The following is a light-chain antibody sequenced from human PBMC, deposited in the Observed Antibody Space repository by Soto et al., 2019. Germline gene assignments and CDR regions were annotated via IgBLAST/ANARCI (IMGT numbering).Light chain of an antibody. CDR3: QQRSNWPPT. CDR2: DAS. CDR1: QSVSSY. J-gene: IGKJ1*01. V-gene: IGKV3-11*01. Sequence: EIVLTQSPATLSLSPGERATLSCRASQSVSSYLAWYQQKPCQAPRLLIYDASNRATGIPARFSGSGSGADFTLTISSLEPEDFAVYYCQQRSNWPPTFGQGTKV.